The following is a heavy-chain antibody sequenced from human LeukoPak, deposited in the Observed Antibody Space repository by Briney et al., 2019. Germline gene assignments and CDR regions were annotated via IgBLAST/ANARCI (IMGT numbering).Heavy chain of an antibody. J-gene: IGHJ5*02. CDR1: GGSISSYY. Sequence: PSETLSLTCTVSGGSISSYYWSWIRQPPGKGLEWIGYIYYSGSTNYNPSLKSRVTISVDTSKNQFSLKLSSVTAADTAVYYCARDDRQWFDPWGQGTLVTVSS. CDR2: IYYSGST. CDR3: ARDDRQWFDP. V-gene: IGHV4-59*01.